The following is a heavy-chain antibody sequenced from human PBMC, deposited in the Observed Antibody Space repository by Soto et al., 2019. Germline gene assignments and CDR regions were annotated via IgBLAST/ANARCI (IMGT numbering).Heavy chain of an antibody. CDR1: GSGFIRSG. J-gene: IGHJ6*02. CDR3: SADRPDIGVGWWV. D-gene: IGHD2-15*01. V-gene: IGHV1-58*02. CDR2: IVVASGQT. Sequence: GASVKVSCKASGSGFIRSGIQWVRQAHGQRLKWIGWIVVASGQTNYAQNFRGRVAITRDTSTATAYIELTGLTSEDTAVYFCSADRPDIGVGWWVWGQGTTVTVAS.